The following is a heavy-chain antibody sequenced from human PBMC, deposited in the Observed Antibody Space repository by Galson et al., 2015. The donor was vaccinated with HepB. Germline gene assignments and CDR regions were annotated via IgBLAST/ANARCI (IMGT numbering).Heavy chain of an antibody. CDR1: GFTFSQHW. Sequence: SLRLSCAASGFTFSQHWMSWVRQAPGKGLEWVANIRQDGSDNYYVDSVKGRFTISRDNAKNSLYLQMNSLGAEDTAVYYCAKGNLYDFWTGDYTRSVWFDPWGQGTLVTVSS. V-gene: IGHV3-7*03. J-gene: IGHJ5*02. CDR3: AKGNLYDFWTGDYTRSVWFDP. CDR2: IRQDGSDN. D-gene: IGHD3-3*01.